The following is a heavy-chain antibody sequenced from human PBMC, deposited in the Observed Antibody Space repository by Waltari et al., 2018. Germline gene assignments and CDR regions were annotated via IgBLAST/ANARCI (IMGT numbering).Heavy chain of an antibody. V-gene: IGHV1-69*02. J-gene: IGHJ4*02. CDR2: IIPLLGIS. CDR1: GGTFSTYT. Sequence: HVQLEQSGAEVKKPASSVKVSCKASGGTFSTYTVTWVRQAPGQGLEWMGSIIPLLGISKYAQSLQARLTITVDQSTNTGYMELNNLRPEDTGVYYCARSGEMKGTVDYWGQGTLVTVSS. CDR3: ARSGEMKGTVDY. D-gene: IGHD1-1*01.